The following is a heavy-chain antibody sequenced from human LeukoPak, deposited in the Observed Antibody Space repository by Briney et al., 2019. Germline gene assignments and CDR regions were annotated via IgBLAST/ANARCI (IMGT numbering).Heavy chain of an antibody. J-gene: IGHJ4*02. CDR1: GGSISSSSYY. V-gene: IGHV4-39*07. D-gene: IGHD1-26*01. CDR3: ATTTIRLGY. Sequence: SATLSLTCTVSGGSISSSSYYWGWIRQPPGKGLEWIGSIYYSGRTYYNPSLKSRVTISVDTSKNQFSLKLSSVTAADTAVYYCATTTIRLGYWGQGTLVTVSS. CDR2: IYYSGRT.